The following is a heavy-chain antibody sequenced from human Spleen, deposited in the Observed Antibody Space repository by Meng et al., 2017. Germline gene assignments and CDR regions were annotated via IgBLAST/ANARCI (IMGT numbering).Heavy chain of an antibody. J-gene: IGHJ4*02. CDR2: INPKSGDT. Sequence: ASVKVSCKPSGYNFPDYYIHWVRRAPGQGLEWMGRINPKSGDTHYAQKFQARVTMTGDTFINTAYMELIGLRSDDTAMYYCARDEDISAAGKLFGDYWGQGTLVTVSS. CDR1: GYNFPDYY. D-gene: IGHD6-25*01. CDR3: ARDEDISAAGKLFGDY. V-gene: IGHV1-2*06.